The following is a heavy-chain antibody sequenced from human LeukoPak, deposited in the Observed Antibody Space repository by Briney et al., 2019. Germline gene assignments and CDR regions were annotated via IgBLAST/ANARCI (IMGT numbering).Heavy chain of an antibody. V-gene: IGHV3-30*04. J-gene: IGHJ4*02. D-gene: IGHD4-17*01. CDR3: ARGATVTKYFDY. CDR2: ISYDGSNK. Sequence: GGSRRPSGAPPGFTFSSYAMHWARQAPGKGRGWVAVISYDGSNKYYADSVKGRFTISRDNSKNTLYLQMNSLRAEDTAVYYCARGATVTKYFDYWGQGTLVTVSS. CDR1: GFTFSSYA.